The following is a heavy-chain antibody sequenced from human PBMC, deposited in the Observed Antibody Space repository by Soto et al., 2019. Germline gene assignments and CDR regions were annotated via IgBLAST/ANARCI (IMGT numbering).Heavy chain of an antibody. D-gene: IGHD3-10*01. CDR2: ISGSGGST. CDR3: AKDRVGRFGEMAPDAFDI. J-gene: IGHJ3*02. Sequence: PGGSLRLSSAASGFTFSSYAMSWVRQAPGKGLEWVSAISGSGGSTYYADSVKGRFTISRDNSKNTLYLQMNSLRAEDTAVYYCAKDRVGRFGEMAPDAFDIWGQGTMVTVSS. CDR1: GFTFSSYA. V-gene: IGHV3-23*01.